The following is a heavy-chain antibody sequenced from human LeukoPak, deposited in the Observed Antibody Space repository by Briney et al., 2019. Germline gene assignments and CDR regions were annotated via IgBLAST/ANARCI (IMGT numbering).Heavy chain of an antibody. D-gene: IGHD3-10*01. CDR3: ARDRTRGSGSKYNWFDP. CDR2: INPNSGGT. CDR1: GYTFTGYY. Sequence: GASVKVSCKASGYTFTGYYMHWVRQAPGQGLEWMGRINPNSGGTNYAQKFQGRVTMTRDTSISTAYMELSRLRSDDTAVYYCARDRTRGSGSKYNWFDPWGQGTLVTVSS. J-gene: IGHJ5*02. V-gene: IGHV1-2*06.